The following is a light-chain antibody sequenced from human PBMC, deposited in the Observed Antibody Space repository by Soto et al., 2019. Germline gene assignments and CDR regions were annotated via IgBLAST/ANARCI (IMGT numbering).Light chain of an antibody. J-gene: IGKJ5*01. CDR1: QSISSY. CDR3: QQRHMWPIT. CDR2: AAS. V-gene: IGKV1-39*01. Sequence: DIQMTQSRSSLSASVGDRVTITCLASQSISSYLNWFQQKPGKAPKLLIYAASSLQSGVPSRFSGSGAGTDFTLTISSLEPEDSAVYYCQQRHMWPITFGQGTRLEIK.